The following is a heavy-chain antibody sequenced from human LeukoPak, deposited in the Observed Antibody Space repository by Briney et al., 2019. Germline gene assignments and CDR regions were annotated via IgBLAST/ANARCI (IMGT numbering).Heavy chain of an antibody. V-gene: IGHV3-21*01. CDR1: GFTFSAYI. J-gene: IGHJ5*02. CDR2: ISSSSNYI. Sequence: GGSLRLSCAASGFTFSAYIMNWVRRAPGKGLEWVSSISSSSNYIYYADSMKGRFTISRDNAKNSLYLQMNSLRAEDTAVYYCASWKKPARDNPDILTGQNNWFDPWGQGTLVTVSS. CDR3: ASWKKPARDNPDILTGQNNWFDP. D-gene: IGHD3-9*01.